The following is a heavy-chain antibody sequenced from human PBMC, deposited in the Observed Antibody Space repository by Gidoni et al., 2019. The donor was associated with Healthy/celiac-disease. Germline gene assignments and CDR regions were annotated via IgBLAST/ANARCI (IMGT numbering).Heavy chain of an antibody. J-gene: IGHJ4*02. CDR3: ARGLYYYDSSGYYPITQYFDY. D-gene: IGHD3-22*01. CDR2: IYYSGST. Sequence: QVQLQESGPGLVKPSETLSLTCTVSGGSISSYYWSWIRQPPGKGLEWIGYIYYSGSTNYNPSLKSRVTISVDTSKNQFSLKLSSVTAADTAVYYCARGLYYYDSSGYYPITQYFDYWGQGTLVTVSS. V-gene: IGHV4-59*01. CDR1: GGSISSYY.